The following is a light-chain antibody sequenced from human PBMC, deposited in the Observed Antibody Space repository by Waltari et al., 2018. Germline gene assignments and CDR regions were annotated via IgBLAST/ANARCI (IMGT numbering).Light chain of an antibody. J-gene: IGLJ1*01. CDR1: SSAVGNYNL. V-gene: IGLV2-23*01. CDR2: EGS. CDR3: CSYAGTSTYV. Sequence: QSALTQPASVSGSPGQSITISCTGTSSAVGNYNLVPWYQQHPGKAPKLMIYEGSKRPSGVSNRFSGSKSGNTASLTISGLQGEDEADYYCCSYAGTSTYVCGTGTKVTVL.